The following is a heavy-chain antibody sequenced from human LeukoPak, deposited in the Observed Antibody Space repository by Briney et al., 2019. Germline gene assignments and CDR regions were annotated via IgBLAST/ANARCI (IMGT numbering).Heavy chain of an antibody. J-gene: IGHJ4*02. CDR2: ISSSGTPI. Sequence: GGSLRLSCAASGFTYSSYEMNWVRQAPGKGLEWVSYISSSGTPIHYADSVKGRFTISRDNAKNSLFLQMNSLRAEDTAVYYCAREKTACGGDCYDSWGQGTLVTVSS. V-gene: IGHV3-48*03. CDR1: GFTYSSYE. D-gene: IGHD2-21*01. CDR3: AREKTACGGDCYDS.